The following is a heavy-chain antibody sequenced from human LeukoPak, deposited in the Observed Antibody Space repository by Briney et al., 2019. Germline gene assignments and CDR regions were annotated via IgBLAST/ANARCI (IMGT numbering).Heavy chain of an antibody. V-gene: IGHV4-4*07. CDR2: MYSTGSN. CDR1: GGSISGYF. J-gene: IGHJ4*02. D-gene: IGHD5-12*01. CDR3: AREPTSGREPTSGRPLDY. Sequence: PSETLSLTRTVSGGSISGYFWTWIRQPAGKGLEWIGRMYSTGSNNYNPSLKSRVTMSLDTSTNHFSLNLTSVTAADTAVYYCAREPTSGREPTSGRPLDYWGQGTLVTVSS.